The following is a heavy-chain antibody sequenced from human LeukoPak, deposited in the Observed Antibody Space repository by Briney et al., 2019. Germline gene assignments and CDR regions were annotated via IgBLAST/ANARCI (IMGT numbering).Heavy chain of an antibody. J-gene: IGHJ3*02. CDR3: ARPSGTWGAFDI. CDR1: GFTFSTYW. Sequence: GGSLRLSCAASGFTFSTYWMHWVRQAPGKGLEWVAVIWNDGSNKYYADSVKGRSTISRDNSKNTLYLQMNSLRVEGMAVYYCARPSGTWGAFDIWGQGTMVTVSS. CDR2: IWNDGSNK. V-gene: IGHV3-33*08. D-gene: IGHD1-7*01.